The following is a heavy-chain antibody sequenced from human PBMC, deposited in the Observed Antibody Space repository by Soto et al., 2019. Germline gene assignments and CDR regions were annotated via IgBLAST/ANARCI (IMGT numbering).Heavy chain of an antibody. V-gene: IGHV4-34*01. CDR3: ARERGVLLWFGELSGFDP. J-gene: IGHJ5*02. D-gene: IGHD3-10*01. Sequence: SETLSLTCAVYGGSFSGYYWSWIRQPPGKGLEWIGEINHSGSTNYNPSLKSRVTISVDTSKNQFSLKLSSVTAADTAVYYCARERGVLLWFGELSGFDPWGQGTLVT. CDR1: GGSFSGYY. CDR2: INHSGST.